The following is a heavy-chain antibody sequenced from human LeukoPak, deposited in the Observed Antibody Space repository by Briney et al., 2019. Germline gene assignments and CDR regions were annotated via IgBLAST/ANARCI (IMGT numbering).Heavy chain of an antibody. CDR1: GYSFTSYW. D-gene: IGHD2-8*01. J-gene: IGHJ6*02. Sequence: GESLKISCKGSGYSFTSYWIGWVRQMPGKGLEWMGIIYPGDSDTRCSPSFQGQVTISADKSISTAYLQWSSLKASDTAMYYCARSPDYCTNGVCYSGYYYGMDVWGQGTTVTVSS. CDR3: ARSPDYCTNGVCYSGYYYGMDV. V-gene: IGHV5-51*01. CDR2: IYPGDSDT.